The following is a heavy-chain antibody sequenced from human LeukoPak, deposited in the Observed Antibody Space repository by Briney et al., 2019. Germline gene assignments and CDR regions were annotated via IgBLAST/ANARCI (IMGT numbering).Heavy chain of an antibody. D-gene: IGHD2-2*03. CDR1: ARSVNSGDSY. V-gene: IGHV4-30-4*01. Sequence: PSQTLSLTCAVSARSVNSGDSYWSWVLQPPGKGLEWIGYINYSGTTYYNPSLESRLTMSLDTSKNHFSLKLSSVTAADMAVYFCAGVDHWYFGLWGRGTLVTVSS. CDR3: AGVDHWYFGL. J-gene: IGHJ2*01. CDR2: INYSGTT.